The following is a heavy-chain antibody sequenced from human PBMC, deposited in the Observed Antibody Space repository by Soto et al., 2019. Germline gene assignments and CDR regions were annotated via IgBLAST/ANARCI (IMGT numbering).Heavy chain of an antibody. CDR3: AKDGRTTVASPEYFQH. J-gene: IGHJ1*01. Sequence: EVQPLESGGHLVQPGGSLRLSCAGSAFTFSSYAMSWVRQAPGKGLEWVSALSGSGDITYYADSVKGRFTISRDSSKDTLYLQMDSLRAEDTAICYCAKDGRTTVASPEYFQHWGQGNLVTVSS. D-gene: IGHD4-17*01. CDR2: LSGSGDIT. V-gene: IGHV3-23*01. CDR1: AFTFSSYA.